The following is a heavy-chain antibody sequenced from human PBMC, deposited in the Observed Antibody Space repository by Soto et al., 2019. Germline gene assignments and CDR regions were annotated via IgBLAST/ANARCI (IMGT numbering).Heavy chain of an antibody. D-gene: IGHD1-26*01. CDR3: ARDDYGIYPY. V-gene: IGHV1-2*02. J-gene: IGHJ4*02. CDR1: GYTVTDYY. Sequence: QVQLVQSGTEVKKPGASVKVSCKASGYTVTDYYIHWVRQAPGQGLEWTGWIDPKNGGTIYAQKFQDRVTMTRDTSISTAYMDLSRLTSDDTALYYCARDDYGIYPYWGQGTLVTVSS. CDR2: IDPKNGGT.